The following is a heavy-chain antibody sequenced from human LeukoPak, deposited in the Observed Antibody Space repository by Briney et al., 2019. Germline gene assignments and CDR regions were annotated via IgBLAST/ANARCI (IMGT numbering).Heavy chain of an antibody. J-gene: IGHJ4*02. CDR3: AREILSGLDY. V-gene: IGHV3-48*02. D-gene: IGHD5/OR15-5a*01. Sequence: GGSLRLSCAASEFTFSSYSMNWVRQAPGKGLEWVSYISSSSSTIYYAGSVKGRFTISRDNAKNSLYLQMNSLRDEDTAVYYCAREILSGLDYWGQGTLVTVSS. CDR2: ISSSSSTI. CDR1: EFTFSSYS.